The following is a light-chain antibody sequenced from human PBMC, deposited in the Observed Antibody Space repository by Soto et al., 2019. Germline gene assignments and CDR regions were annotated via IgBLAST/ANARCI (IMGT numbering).Light chain of an antibody. CDR2: AAS. J-gene: IGKJ5*01. CDR1: LGISNS. Sequence: DIQMTQSPSSLSASVGDRVTFTCRASLGISNSLAWYQQKPGKVPKLLIYAASTLQSGVPSRFSGSGSGTDFTLTISSLQPEDVATYYCQKYNSPPSITFGQGTRLEIK. CDR3: QKYNSPPSIT. V-gene: IGKV1-27*01.